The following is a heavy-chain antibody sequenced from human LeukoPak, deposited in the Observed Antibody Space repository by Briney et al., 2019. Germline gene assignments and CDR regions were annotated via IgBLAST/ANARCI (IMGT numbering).Heavy chain of an antibody. CDR3: AKTPLGGAGPSDY. CDR1: GGTFSSYA. CDR2: IIPILGIA. D-gene: IGHD3-16*01. Sequence: GASVKVSCKASGGTFSSYAISWVRQAPGQGLEWMGRIIPILGIANYAQKIQGRVTITADKSTSTAYMELSSLRSEDTAVYYCAKTPLGGAGPSDYWGQGTLVTVSS. V-gene: IGHV1-69*04. J-gene: IGHJ4*02.